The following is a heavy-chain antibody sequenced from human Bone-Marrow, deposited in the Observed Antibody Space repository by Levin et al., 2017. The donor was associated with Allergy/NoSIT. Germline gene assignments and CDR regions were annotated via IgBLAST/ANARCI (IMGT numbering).Heavy chain of an antibody. CDR1: GFTFSSYS. Sequence: PGGSLRLSCAASGFTFSSYSMNWVRQAPGKGLEWVSYISSSSSTIYYADSVKGRFTISRDNAKNSLYLQMNSLRDEDTAVYYCARDRYYYDSSGYYFDYWGQGTLVTVSS. CDR3: ARDRYYYDSSGYYFDY. V-gene: IGHV3-48*02. CDR2: ISSSSSTI. J-gene: IGHJ4*02. D-gene: IGHD3-22*01.